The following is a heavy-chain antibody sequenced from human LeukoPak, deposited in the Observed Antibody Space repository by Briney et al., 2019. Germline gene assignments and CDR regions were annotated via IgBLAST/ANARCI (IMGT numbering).Heavy chain of an antibody. CDR2: INPNSGGT. CDR3: ARALYYDSSGYYSSSYYYFQH. Sequence: EASVKVSCKASGYTFTSYYLHWVRQAPGQGLEWVGRINPNSGGTNYAQKFQGRVTMTRDTSISTAYMELSRLRSDDTAEYYCARALYYDSSGYYSSSYYYFQHWGQGTLVTVSS. J-gene: IGHJ1*01. D-gene: IGHD3-22*01. V-gene: IGHV1-2*02. CDR1: GYTFTSYY.